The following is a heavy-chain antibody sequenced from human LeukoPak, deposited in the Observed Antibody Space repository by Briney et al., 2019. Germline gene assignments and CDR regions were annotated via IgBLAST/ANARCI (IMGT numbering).Heavy chain of an antibody. J-gene: IGHJ3*02. CDR1: GFTFSSYS. CDR3: ARDRYGGNPRTDAFDI. V-gene: IGHV3-48*01. Sequence: GGSLRLSCAASGFTFSSYSMNWVRQAPGKGLEWVSYISASSSTIYYADSVKGRFTISRDNARNSLYLQMNSLRAEDTAVYYCARDRYGGNPRTDAFDIWGQGTMVTVSS. CDR2: ISASSSTI. D-gene: IGHD4-23*01.